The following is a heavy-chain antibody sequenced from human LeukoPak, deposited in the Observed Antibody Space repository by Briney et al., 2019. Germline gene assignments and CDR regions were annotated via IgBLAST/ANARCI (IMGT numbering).Heavy chain of an antibody. CDR2: INHSGST. CDR1: GFTFSNYE. CDR3: ARLMYGSALYYYYYMDV. V-gene: IGHV4-34*01. D-gene: IGHD2-8*01. J-gene: IGHJ6*03. Sequence: GSLRLSCAASGFTFSNYEMHWIRQPPGKGLEWIGEINHSGSTNYNPSLKSRVTISVDTSKNQFSLKLSSVTAADTAVYYCARLMYGSALYYYYYMDVWGKGTTVTISS.